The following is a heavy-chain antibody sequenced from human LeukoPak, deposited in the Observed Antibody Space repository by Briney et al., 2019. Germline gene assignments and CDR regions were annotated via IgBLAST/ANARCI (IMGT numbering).Heavy chain of an antibody. V-gene: IGHV1-2*02. CDR3: ASSVSDSSGYFMYY. D-gene: IGHD3-22*01. Sequence: ASVKVSCKASGGTFISYAISWVRQAPGQGLEWMGWINPNSGGTNYAQKFQGRVTMTRDTSISTAYMELSRLRSDDTAVYYCASSVSDSSGYFMYYWGQGTLVTVSS. J-gene: IGHJ4*02. CDR2: INPNSGGT. CDR1: GGTFISYA.